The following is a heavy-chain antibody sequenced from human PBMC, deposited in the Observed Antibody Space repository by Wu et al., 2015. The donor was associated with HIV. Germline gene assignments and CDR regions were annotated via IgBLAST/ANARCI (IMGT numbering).Heavy chain of an antibody. Sequence: VQRGGSLEAEVEEAWGSVKVSLQGFWLHLYQLWYRVGCGQAPGQGLEWLGYINTYNGDTTYAQKFQGRVTVTTHTSTSTAYMELTSLRSDDTALYYCARDSRNGDGYNYLPGLWLYWGQGTLVTVSS. V-gene: IGHV1-18*01. CDR3: ARDSRNGDGYNYLPGLWLY. CDR1: LHLYQLW. D-gene: IGHD5-24*01. CDR2: INTYNGDT. J-gene: IGHJ4*02.